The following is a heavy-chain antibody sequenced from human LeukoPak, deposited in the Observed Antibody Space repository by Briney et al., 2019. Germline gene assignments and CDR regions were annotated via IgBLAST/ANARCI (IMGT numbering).Heavy chain of an antibody. Sequence: GSSVKVSCKASGGTFSSYAISRVRQAPGQGLEWMGGIIPIFGTANYAQKFQGRVTITADKSTSTAYMELSSLRSEDTAVYYCARGGLYDILTGYYRWPFDYWGQGTLVTVSS. J-gene: IGHJ4*02. D-gene: IGHD3-9*01. CDR2: IIPIFGTA. CDR1: GGTFSSYA. CDR3: ARGGLYDILTGYYRWPFDY. V-gene: IGHV1-69*06.